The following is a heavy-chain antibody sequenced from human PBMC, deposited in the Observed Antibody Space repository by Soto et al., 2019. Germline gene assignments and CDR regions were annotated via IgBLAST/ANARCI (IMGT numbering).Heavy chain of an antibody. CDR2: ISSSGSTI. Sequence: GGSLRLSCAASGFTFSDYYMSWIRQAPGKGLEWVSYISSSGSTIYYADSVKGRFTISRDNAKNSLYLQMNSLRAEDTAVYYCASKNWNYYYYMDVWGKGTTVTVSS. CDR3: ASKNWNYYYYMDV. CDR1: GFTFSDYY. D-gene: IGHD1-1*01. J-gene: IGHJ6*03. V-gene: IGHV3-11*01.